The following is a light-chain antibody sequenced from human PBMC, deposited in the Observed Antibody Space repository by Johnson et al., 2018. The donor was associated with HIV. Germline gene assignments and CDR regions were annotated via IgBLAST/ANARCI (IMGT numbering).Light chain of an antibody. CDR1: SSNIGNNY. CDR2: DNN. Sequence: QSVLTQPPSVSAAPGQKVTISCSGSSSNIGNNYVSWYQQLPGTAPKLLIHDNNKRPSGIPDRFSGSESGTSATMGITGLQTGDEANYYCGTWDSSLIALWVFGTGTKVTVL. CDR3: GTWDSSLIALWV. V-gene: IGLV1-51*01. J-gene: IGLJ1*01.